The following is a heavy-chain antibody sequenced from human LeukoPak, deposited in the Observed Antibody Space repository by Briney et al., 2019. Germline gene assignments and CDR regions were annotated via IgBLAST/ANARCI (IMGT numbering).Heavy chain of an antibody. V-gene: IGHV1-69*05. CDR2: IIPIFGTA. J-gene: IGHJ4*02. CDR1: GGTFSSYA. Sequence: SVKVSCKASGGTFSSYAISWVRQAPGQGLEWMGRIIPIFGTANYAQQFQGRVTITTDESTSTAYMELSSLRSEDTAVYYCARGATTVTMEFDYWGQGTLVTVSS. D-gene: IGHD4-17*01. CDR3: ARGATTVTMEFDY.